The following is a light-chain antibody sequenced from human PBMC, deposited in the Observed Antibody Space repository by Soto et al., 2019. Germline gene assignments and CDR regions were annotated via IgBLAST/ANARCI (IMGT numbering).Light chain of an antibody. V-gene: IGKV3-11*01. CDR3: QQRNSWPLT. CDR1: QNVGGY. Sequence: EIVLTQSPATLSLSPGERATLSCRTSQNVGGYLAWYQQKPGQAPRLLISDASNRAAGIPARFSGIGSGTDFTLTISSLEPEDFAVYYCQQRNSWPLTFGGGTKVEIK. CDR2: DAS. J-gene: IGKJ4*01.